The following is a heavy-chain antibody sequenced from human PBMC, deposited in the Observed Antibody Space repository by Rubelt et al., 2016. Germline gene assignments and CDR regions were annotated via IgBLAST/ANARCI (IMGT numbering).Heavy chain of an antibody. CDR3: ARLRGGTDY. J-gene: IGHJ4*02. CDR1: GGSFSGYY. V-gene: IGHV4-34*01. CDR2: IYYSGST. Sequence: QVQLQQWGAGLLKPSETLSLTCAVYGGSFSGYYWSWIRQHPGKGLEWIGYIYYSGSTYYNPSLKSRVTISVDPSKNQFSLKLTSVAAADTAVYDCARLRGGTDYWGQGTLVTVSS. D-gene: IGHD3-10*01.